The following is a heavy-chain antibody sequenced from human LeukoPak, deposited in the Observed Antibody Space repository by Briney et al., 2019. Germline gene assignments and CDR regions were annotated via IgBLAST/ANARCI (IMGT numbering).Heavy chain of an antibody. Sequence: GASVKVSCKASGYTFTSYYMHWVRQAPGQGLEWMGWISAYNGNTNYAQKLQGRVTMTTDTSTSTAYMELRSLRSDDTAVYYCARGGSYGYVYYYGMDVWGQGTTVTVSS. CDR1: GYTFTSYY. CDR3: ARGGSYGYVYYYGMDV. D-gene: IGHD5-18*01. CDR2: ISAYNGNT. J-gene: IGHJ6*02. V-gene: IGHV1-18*04.